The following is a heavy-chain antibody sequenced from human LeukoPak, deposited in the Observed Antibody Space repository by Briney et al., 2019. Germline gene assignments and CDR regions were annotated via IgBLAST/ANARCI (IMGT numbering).Heavy chain of an antibody. CDR2: ISAYNGNT. J-gene: IGHJ5*02. Sequence: ASVKVSCKASGYTFTSYGISWVRQAPGQGLEWMGWISAYNGNTNYAQKLQGRVTMTTDTSTSTAYMELRSLRFDDTAVYYCARDLRASAAGNRFDPWGQGTLVTVSS. D-gene: IGHD6-13*01. CDR1: GYTFTSYG. V-gene: IGHV1-18*01. CDR3: ARDLRASAAGNRFDP.